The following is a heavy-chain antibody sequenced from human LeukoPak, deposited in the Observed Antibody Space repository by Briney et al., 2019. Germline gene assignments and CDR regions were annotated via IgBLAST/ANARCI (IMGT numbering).Heavy chain of an antibody. J-gene: IGHJ4*02. CDR2: INHSGSA. CDR3: ARSGYDTIRPFDY. V-gene: IGHV4-34*01. CDR1: GGSFSGYY. Sequence: PSETLSLTCAVYGGSFSGYYWSWIRLPPGKGLEWNGEINHSGSANYNPSLKSRVTISVDTSKNQFSLKLSSVTAADTAVYYCARSGYDTIRPFDYWGQGTLVTVSS. D-gene: IGHD5-12*01.